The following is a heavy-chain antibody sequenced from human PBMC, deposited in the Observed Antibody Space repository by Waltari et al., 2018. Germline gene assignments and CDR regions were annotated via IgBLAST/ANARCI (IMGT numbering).Heavy chain of an antibody. J-gene: IGHJ4*02. Sequence: EVQLVESGGGLVNRGGSLRLSCAASGFSFADGWMNWVRQAPGKGLEWVGRIRSKGAGGTLEYAAPVKGRFTISRDDSKNTSYLQMNSLNIDDTAFYYCTTNGCSTWPPRWAQGTLVTVSS. D-gene: IGHD6-13*01. V-gene: IGHV3-15*07. CDR1: GFSFADGW. CDR2: IRSKGAGGTL. CDR3: TTNGCSTWPPR.